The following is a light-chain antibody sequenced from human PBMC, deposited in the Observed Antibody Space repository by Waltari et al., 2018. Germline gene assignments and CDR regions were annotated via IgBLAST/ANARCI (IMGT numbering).Light chain of an antibody. CDR1: QHISSW. J-gene: IGKJ4*01. Sequence: IQMTQSPSSVSASVGDRVTISCRPSQHISSWLAWYQQKPGKAPKLLIYAASNLRSGVPSRFSGGRSGTHFTLTISSLQPEDSATYYCQQANSFLGLTFGGGTKVEIK. CDR3: QQANSFLGLT. CDR2: AAS. V-gene: IGKV1-12*01.